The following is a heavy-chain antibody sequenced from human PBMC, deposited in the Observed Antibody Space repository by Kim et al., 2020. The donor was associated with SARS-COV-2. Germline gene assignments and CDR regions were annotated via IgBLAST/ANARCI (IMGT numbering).Heavy chain of an antibody. J-gene: IGHJ4*02. CDR1: GGSFSGYY. D-gene: IGHD6-13*01. CDR3: ARIAAAGTLYDEDY. V-gene: IGHV4-34*01. CDR2: INHSGST. Sequence: SETLSLTCAVYGGSFSGYYWSWIRQPPGKGLEWIGEINHSGSTNYNPSLKSRVTISVDTSKNQFSLKLSSVTAADTAVYYCARIAAAGTLYDEDYWGQGTLVTVSS.